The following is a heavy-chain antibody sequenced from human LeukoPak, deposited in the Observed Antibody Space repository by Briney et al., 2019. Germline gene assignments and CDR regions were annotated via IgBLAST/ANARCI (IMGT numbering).Heavy chain of an antibody. CDR2: ISSSSSYI. CDR3: ARGATDTTRWFDP. CDR1: GFTFSSYS. J-gene: IGHJ5*02. V-gene: IGHV3-21*01. D-gene: IGHD1-7*01. Sequence: GGSLRLSCAASGFTFSSYSMNWVRQAPGKVLEWVSSISSSSSYIYYADSVKGRFTISRDNAKNSLYLQMNSLRAEDTAAYYCARGATDTTRWFDPWGQGTLVTVSS.